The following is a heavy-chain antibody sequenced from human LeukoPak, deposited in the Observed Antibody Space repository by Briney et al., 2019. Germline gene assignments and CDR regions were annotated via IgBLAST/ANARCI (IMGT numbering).Heavy chain of an antibody. CDR2: IYYSGST. J-gene: IGHJ4*02. CDR3: ARGPLWGSYRYTEVPH. Sequence: PSETLSLTCTVSGGSISSGDYYWSWIRQPPGKGLEWIGYIYYSGSTYYNPSLKSRVTISVDTSKNQFSLKLSSVTAADTAVYYCARGPLWGSYRYTEVPHWGQGTLVTVSS. V-gene: IGHV4-30-4*01. D-gene: IGHD3-16*02. CDR1: GGSISSGDYY.